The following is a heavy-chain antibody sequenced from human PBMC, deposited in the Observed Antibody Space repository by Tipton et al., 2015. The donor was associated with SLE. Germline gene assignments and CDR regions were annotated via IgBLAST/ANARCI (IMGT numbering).Heavy chain of an antibody. CDR1: GGSISSGGYY. J-gene: IGHJ4*02. CDR2: IYYSGST. CDR3: ARGIRNYFDY. V-gene: IGHV4-61*08. Sequence: LRLSCTISGGSISSGGYYWNWIRQPPGKGLEWIGYIYYSGSTNYNPSLKSRVTISVDTSKNQFSLQLNSVTPEDTAVYYCARGIRNYFDYWGQGTLVTVSS. D-gene: IGHD1-14*01.